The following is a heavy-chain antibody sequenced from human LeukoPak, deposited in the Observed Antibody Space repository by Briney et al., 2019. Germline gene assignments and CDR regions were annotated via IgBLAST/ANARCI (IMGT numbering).Heavy chain of an antibody. CDR3: TKTKDIYGPSGYYYMDV. CDR2: ISGSGIVT. J-gene: IGHJ6*03. D-gene: IGHD3-3*02. Sequence: GGSLRLSCAISGFTFAKFAMSWVRQAPGKGLEWVSTISGSGIVTYYADSVKGRFTISRDNSKNTLYLQMNSLRAEDTAVFYCTKTKDIYGPSGYYYMDVWGKGTTVSVSS. CDR1: GFTFAKFA. V-gene: IGHV3-23*01.